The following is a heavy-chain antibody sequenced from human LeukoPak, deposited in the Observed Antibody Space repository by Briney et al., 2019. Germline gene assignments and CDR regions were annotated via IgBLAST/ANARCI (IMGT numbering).Heavy chain of an antibody. V-gene: IGHV3-21*01. CDR1: GFTFSSYS. CDR3: ARGTSSSWYYFDY. Sequence: GGSLRLSCAASGFTFSSYSMNRVRQAPGKGLEWVSSISSSSSYIYYADSVKGRFTISRDNAKNSLYLQMNSLRAEDTAVYYRARGTSSSWYYFDYWGQGTLVTVSS. J-gene: IGHJ4*02. D-gene: IGHD6-13*01. CDR2: ISSSSSYI.